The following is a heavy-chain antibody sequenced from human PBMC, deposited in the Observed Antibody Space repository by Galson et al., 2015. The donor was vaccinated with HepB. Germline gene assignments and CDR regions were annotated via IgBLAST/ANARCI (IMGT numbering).Heavy chain of an antibody. Sequence: SLRLSCAASGFTFSGSAIHWVRQASGKGPEWIGHIRSKTTNYATLYASSLKGRFTISRDDSKNMAYLHMRSLRTDDTAVYYCVRSGDFSGYSSRWGQGTLVTVSS. J-gene: IGHJ4*02. CDR2: IRSKTTNYAT. CDR3: VRSGDFSGYSSR. V-gene: IGHV3-73*01. CDR1: GFTFSGSA. D-gene: IGHD6-13*01.